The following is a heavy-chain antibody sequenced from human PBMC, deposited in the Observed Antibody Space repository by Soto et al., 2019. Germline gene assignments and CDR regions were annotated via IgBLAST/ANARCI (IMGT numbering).Heavy chain of an antibody. D-gene: IGHD3-3*01. CDR2: INHSGST. CDR1: GGSFSGYY. V-gene: IGHV4-34*01. CDR3: ARGHTYYDFWSGYGAGYFDY. Sequence: SETLSLTCAVYGGSFSGYYWSWIRQPPGKGLEWIGEINHSGSTNYNPSLKSRVTISVDTSKNQFSLKLSSVTAADTAVYYCARGHTYYDFWSGYGAGYFDYWGQGTLVTVSS. J-gene: IGHJ4*02.